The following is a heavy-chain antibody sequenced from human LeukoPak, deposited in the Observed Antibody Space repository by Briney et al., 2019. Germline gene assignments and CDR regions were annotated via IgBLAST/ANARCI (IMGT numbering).Heavy chain of an antibody. J-gene: IGHJ4*02. CDR3: ARGGRGNWEYEADY. D-gene: IGHD7-27*01. V-gene: IGHV1-18*01. CDR2: VSAYSGKT. CDR1: GGTFSSYA. Sequence: ASVKVSCKASGGTFSSYAISWVRQAPGQGLEWMGWVSAYSGKTNYAHSLQGRVTMTTDTSTSTAYMELRSLRSEDTAVYYCARGGRGNWEYEADYWGQGTLVTVSS.